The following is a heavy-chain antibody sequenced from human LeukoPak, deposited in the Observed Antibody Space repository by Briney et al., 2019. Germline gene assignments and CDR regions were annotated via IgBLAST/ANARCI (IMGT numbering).Heavy chain of an antibody. CDR2: IYYSGST. V-gene: IGHV4-39*01. D-gene: IGHD3-10*01. Sequence: SETLSLTCIVSGGSISSSSYYWDWIRQPLGKGLEWIGTIYYSGSTYYNPSLKSRVTISVDTSKNQFSLKLSSVTAADTAVYYCARGRYYGSGSYYFTFNWFDPWGQGTLVTVSS. J-gene: IGHJ5*02. CDR3: ARGRYYGSGSYYFTFNWFDP. CDR1: GGSISSSSYY.